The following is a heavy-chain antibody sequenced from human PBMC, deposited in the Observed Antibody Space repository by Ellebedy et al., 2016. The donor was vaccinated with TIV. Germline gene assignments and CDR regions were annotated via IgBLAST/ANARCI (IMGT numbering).Heavy chain of an antibody. CDR2: ISSSSSYI. Sequence: GGSLRLXXAASGFTFSSYSMNWVRQAPGKGLEWVSSISSSSSYIYYADSVKGRFTISRDNAKNSLYLQMNSLRAEDTAVYYCARSGYYYDSSGSNRPPRTWGQGTMVTVSS. CDR3: ARSGYYYDSSGSNRPPRT. V-gene: IGHV3-21*01. J-gene: IGHJ3*01. D-gene: IGHD3-22*01. CDR1: GFTFSSYS.